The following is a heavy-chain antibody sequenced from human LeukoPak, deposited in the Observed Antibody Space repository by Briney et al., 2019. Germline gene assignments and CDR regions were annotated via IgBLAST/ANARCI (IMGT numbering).Heavy chain of an antibody. J-gene: IGHJ4*02. CDR1: GFSFTTYW. CDR3: AKLAKYFYGSETYYFFEH. Sequence: PGESLRLSCADSGFSFTTYWMGWVRQAPGKGLEWMANIKQDGTEKYYADSVKGRFTIYRDNAKNSLYLQMNSLRVEDTAVYYCAKLAKYFYGSETYYFFEHWGQGTPVTASS. V-gene: IGHV3-7*02. D-gene: IGHD3-10*01. CDR2: IKQDGTEK.